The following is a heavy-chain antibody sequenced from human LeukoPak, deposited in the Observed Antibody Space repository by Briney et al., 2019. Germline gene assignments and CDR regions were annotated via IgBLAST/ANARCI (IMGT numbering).Heavy chain of an antibody. V-gene: IGHV1-2*04. D-gene: IGHD3-22*01. CDR1: GYTFTDYY. CDR2: INLYSGGA. J-gene: IGHJ4*02. CDR3: ARGGWYYYDSSGYYLIDN. Sequence: ASVKVSCKASGYTFTDYYMHWVRQAPGQGLEWMGCINLYSGGAHYAQKFQDWLSMTRDTSINTAYMELSSLRSDDTAVYYCARGGWYYYDSSGYYLIDNWGQGTLVTVSS.